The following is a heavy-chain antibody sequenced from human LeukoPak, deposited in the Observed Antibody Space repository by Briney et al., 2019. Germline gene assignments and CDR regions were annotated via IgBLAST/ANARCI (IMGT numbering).Heavy chain of an antibody. Sequence: ASVKVSCKASGGTFSSYAISWVRQAPGQGLERMGGIIPIFGTANYAQKFQGRVTITADESTSTAYMELSSLRSDDTAVYYCARARYSTRWQSDFDYWGQGTLATVSS. CDR1: GGTFSSYA. J-gene: IGHJ4*02. D-gene: IGHD6-13*01. CDR3: ARARYSTRWQSDFDY. CDR2: IIPIFGTA. V-gene: IGHV1-69*13.